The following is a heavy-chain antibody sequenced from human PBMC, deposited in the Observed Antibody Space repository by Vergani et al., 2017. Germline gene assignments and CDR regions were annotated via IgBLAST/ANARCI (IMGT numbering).Heavy chain of an antibody. D-gene: IGHD1-1*01. Sequence: QVQLVESGGGVVQPGRSLRLSCAASGFTFSSYAMHWVRQAPGKGLEWVAVISYDGSNKYYADSVKGRFTISRDNSKNTLYLQMNSLRAEDTAVYYCAKMETFFDYWGQGTLVTVSS. V-gene: IGHV3-30-3*02. CDR2: ISYDGSNK. CDR3: AKMETFFDY. CDR1: GFTFSSYA. J-gene: IGHJ4*02.